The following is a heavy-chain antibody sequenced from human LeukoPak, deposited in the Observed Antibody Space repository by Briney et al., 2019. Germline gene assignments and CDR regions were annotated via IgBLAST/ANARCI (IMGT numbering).Heavy chain of an antibody. CDR3: AREIAVAGRYYFDY. CDR2: IIPIFGTA. D-gene: IGHD6-19*01. CDR1: GGTFSSYA. V-gene: IGHV1-69*05. Sequence: GSSVKVSCKASGGTFSSYAISWVQQAPGQGLEWMGGIIPIFGTANYAQKFQGRVTITTDESTSTAYMELSSLRSEDTAVYYCAREIAVAGRYYFDYWGQGTLVTVSS. J-gene: IGHJ4*02.